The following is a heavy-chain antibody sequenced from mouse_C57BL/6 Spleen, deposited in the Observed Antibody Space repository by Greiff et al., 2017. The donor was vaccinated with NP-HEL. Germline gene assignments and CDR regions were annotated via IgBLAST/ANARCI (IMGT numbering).Heavy chain of an antibody. CDR1: GFTFSDYG. J-gene: IGHJ4*01. Sequence: EVMLVESGGGLVKPGGSLKLSCAASGFTFSDYGMHWVRQAPEKGLEWVAYISSGRSPIYYADTVKGRFTISRDNAKNTLFLQMTSLRSEDTAMYYGARRDEGEYYAMDYWGQGTSVTVSS. V-gene: IGHV5-17*01. CDR3: ARRDEGEYYAMDY. CDR2: ISSGRSPI.